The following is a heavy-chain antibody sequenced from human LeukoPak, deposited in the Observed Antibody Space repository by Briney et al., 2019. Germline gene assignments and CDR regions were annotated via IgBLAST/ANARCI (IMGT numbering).Heavy chain of an antibody. D-gene: IGHD1-26*01. CDR3: ARRGGTLDYFDY. CDR1: GGSISTYY. Sequence: SETLSLTCNVSGGSISTYYWSWIRQPPGKGLEWIGHIYDGGVTSYNPSLKGRVTISLDSPKNHVSLRLTSLTAVDTALYYCARRGGTLDYFDYWGPGSLVTVSS. CDR2: IYDGGVT. V-gene: IGHV4-59*12. J-gene: IGHJ4*02.